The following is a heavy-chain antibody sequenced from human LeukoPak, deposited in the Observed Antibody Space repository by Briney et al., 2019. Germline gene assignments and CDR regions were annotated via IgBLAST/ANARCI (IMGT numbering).Heavy chain of an antibody. CDR1: GLTFSSAP. Sequence: GGSLRLSCAASGLTFSSAPMSWVRQAPGKGLEWVSVIGGSGGNTNYADSVRGRFTISRDNSKNTLYLQMNSLRAEDTAVYYCAQWHTVDYWGQGTLVTVSS. J-gene: IGHJ4*02. CDR2: IGGSGGNT. D-gene: IGHD2-8*01. CDR3: AQWHTVDY. V-gene: IGHV3-23*01.